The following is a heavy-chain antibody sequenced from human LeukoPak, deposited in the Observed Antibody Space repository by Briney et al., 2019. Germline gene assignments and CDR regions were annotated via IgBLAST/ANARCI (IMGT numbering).Heavy chain of an antibody. CDR2: INHSGST. CDR1: GGSFSGHY. Sequence: SETLSLTCAVYGGSFSGHYWSWIRQPPGKGLEWIGEINHSGSTNYNPSLKSRVTISVDTSKNQFSLKLSSVTAADTAVYYCARHYYDSSGYFPPRYWGQGTLVTVSS. D-gene: IGHD3-22*01. CDR3: ARHYYDSSGYFPPRY. J-gene: IGHJ4*02. V-gene: IGHV4-34*01.